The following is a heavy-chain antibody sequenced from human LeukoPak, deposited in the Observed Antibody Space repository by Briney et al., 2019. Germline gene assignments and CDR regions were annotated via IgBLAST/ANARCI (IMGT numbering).Heavy chain of an antibody. CDR2: INTYNGNT. D-gene: IGHD5-12*01. J-gene: IGHJ4*02. CDR3: ARALRRYSGYDWNFFDR. CDR1: GYSFTSYG. V-gene: IGHV1-18*01. Sequence: ASVKVSCKASGYSFTSYGISGVRHAPGQGVEWMGWINTYNGNTNYAQKFQGRVSLTRDTSTGTAYMEVWSLRSDETALYFCARALRRYSGYDWNFFDRWGQGTQVTVSS.